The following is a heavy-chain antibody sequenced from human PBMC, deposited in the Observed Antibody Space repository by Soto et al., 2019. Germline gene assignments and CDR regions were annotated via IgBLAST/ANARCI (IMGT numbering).Heavy chain of an antibody. J-gene: IGHJ4*02. V-gene: IGHV3-48*02. CDR1: GFTFSSYS. CDR2: ISSSSSSV. CDR3: ARERGYNYGYSDC. Sequence: PGGSLRLSCVGSGFTFSSYSMNWVRQAPGKGLEWVSYISSSSSSVDYADSVKGRFTISRDNAKNSLYLQMNSLRDEDTAVYYCARERGYNYGYSDCWGQGTLVTVSS. D-gene: IGHD5-18*01.